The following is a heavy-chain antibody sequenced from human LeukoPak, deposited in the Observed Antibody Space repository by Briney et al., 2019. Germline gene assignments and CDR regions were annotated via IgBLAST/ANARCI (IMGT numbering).Heavy chain of an antibody. D-gene: IGHD6-19*01. CDR2: INAGNGNT. CDR3: AREYSSGWYVPGDY. V-gene: IGHV1-3*01. CDR1: GYTFTSYA. Sequence: ASVKVSCKASGYTFTSYAMHWVRQAPGQRLEWMGWINAGNGNTKYLQKFQGRVTITRDTSASTAYMELSSLRSEDTAVYYCAREYSSGWYVPGDYWGQGTLVTVSS. J-gene: IGHJ4*02.